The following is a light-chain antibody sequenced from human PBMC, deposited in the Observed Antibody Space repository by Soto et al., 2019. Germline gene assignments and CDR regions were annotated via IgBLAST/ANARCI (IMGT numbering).Light chain of an antibody. Sequence: DIQMTQSPSSLSASVGDRVTIACRASQGISNHLAWYQQKPGKVPKLLIYAASTLQSGVPSRFSGSGSGTEFTLTISSLQPDDIATYYCQQYDNLPGFGQGTRLEI. CDR3: QQYDNLPG. CDR1: QGISNH. V-gene: IGKV1-27*01. CDR2: AAS. J-gene: IGKJ5*01.